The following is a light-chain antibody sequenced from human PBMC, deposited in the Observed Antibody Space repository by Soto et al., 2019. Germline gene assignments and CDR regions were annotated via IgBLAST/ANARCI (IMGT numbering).Light chain of an antibody. J-gene: IGKJ1*01. CDR3: HQRQSWPRT. CDR1: QYINTR. Sequence: EIVLTQSPATLSSFPGDRVTLSGMASQYINTRLAWYQHRPGQAPRLLIYQTSIRAAGIPARFSASGTGTDFTLTISDVQPGDFAVYYCHQRQSWPRTFGQGTKVDIK. V-gene: IGKV3-11*01. CDR2: QTS.